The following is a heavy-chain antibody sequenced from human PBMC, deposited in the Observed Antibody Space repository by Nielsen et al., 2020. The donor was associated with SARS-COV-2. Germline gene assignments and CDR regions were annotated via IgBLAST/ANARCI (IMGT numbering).Heavy chain of an antibody. J-gene: IGHJ6*03. CDR2: INHSGST. CDR3: ARAGIGYCSSTSCYDYYYYYYMDV. V-gene: IGHV4-34*01. CDR1: GGSFSGYY. Sequence: SETLSLTCAVYGGSFSGYYWNWIRQPPGKGLEWIGEINHSGSTNYNPSLKSRVTISVDTSKNQFSLKLSSVTAADTAVYYCARAGIGYCSSTSCYDYYYYYYMDVWGKGTTVTVSS. D-gene: IGHD2-2*01.